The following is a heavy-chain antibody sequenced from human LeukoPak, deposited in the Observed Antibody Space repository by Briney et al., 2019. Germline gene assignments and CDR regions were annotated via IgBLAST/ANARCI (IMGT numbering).Heavy chain of an antibody. CDR2: IYYSGST. CDR1: GGSISSSSYY. CDR3: ASYCSSTSCPSRFDP. Sequence: PSETLSLTCTVSGGSISSSSYYWGWIRQPPGKGLEWIGSIYYSGSTYYNPSLKSRVTISVDTSKNQFSLKLSSVTAADTAVYYCASYCSSTSCPSRFDPWGQGTLVTVSS. V-gene: IGHV4-39*01. D-gene: IGHD2-2*01. J-gene: IGHJ5*02.